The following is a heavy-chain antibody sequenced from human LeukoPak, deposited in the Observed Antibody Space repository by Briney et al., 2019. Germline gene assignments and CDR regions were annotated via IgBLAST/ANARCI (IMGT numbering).Heavy chain of an antibody. CDR2: IYISGST. V-gene: IGHV4-4*07. J-gene: IGHJ4*02. CDR3: ARALNPLTGTYYFDY. D-gene: IGHD4/OR15-4a*01. CDR1: GASINSQH. Sequence: SETLSLTCSVSGASINSQHWTWIRQPAGKGLEWIGRIYISGSTHYSPSLKSRVTMSVDTSKNQFSLNLISVTAADTAVYYCARALNPLTGTYYFDYWGQGTLVTVSS.